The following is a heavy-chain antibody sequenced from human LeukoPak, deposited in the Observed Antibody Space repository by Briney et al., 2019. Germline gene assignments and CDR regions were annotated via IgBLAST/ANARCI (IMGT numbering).Heavy chain of an antibody. CDR1: GFTFGDYA. CDR2: IRSKAYGGTT. D-gene: IGHD3-16*01. CDR3: TFGSYYYYAMDV. V-gene: IGHV3-49*04. Sequence: PGGSLRLSCTASGFTFGDYAMSWVRQAPGKGPEWVGFIRSKAYGGTTEYAASVKGRFTISRDDSKSIAYLQMNSLKTEDAAIYYCTFGSYYYYAMDVWGQGTTVTVSS. J-gene: IGHJ6*02.